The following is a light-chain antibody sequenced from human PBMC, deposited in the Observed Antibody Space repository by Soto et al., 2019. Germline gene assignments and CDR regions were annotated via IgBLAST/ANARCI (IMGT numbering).Light chain of an antibody. CDR2: GAS. CDR3: QQFNSWPYT. J-gene: IGKJ2*01. CDR1: QTVGSN. Sequence: EIVMTQSPATLSLSPWERATLSCRASQTVGSNLAGYQQKPGQAPSLLIYGASTRATGIPARFSGIVSGTEFTLSISSLQSEDFAIYYCQQFNSWPYTFGRGTKLEIK. V-gene: IGKV3-15*01.